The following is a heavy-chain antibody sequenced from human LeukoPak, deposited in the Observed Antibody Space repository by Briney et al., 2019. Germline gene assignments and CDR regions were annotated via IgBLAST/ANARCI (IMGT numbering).Heavy chain of an antibody. CDR2: IYSSGST. D-gene: IGHD2-2*01. CDR1: SGSISNWY. Sequence: PSETLSLTCTVSSGSISNWYWRWFRQPAGKGLEWIGRIYSSGSTIYNPSLKSRVTMSVDTSTNQISLRLTSVTAADTAMYYCARKLASSTLKAGAFDIWGQGTMVTVSS. CDR3: ARKLASSTLKAGAFDI. J-gene: IGHJ3*02. V-gene: IGHV4-4*07.